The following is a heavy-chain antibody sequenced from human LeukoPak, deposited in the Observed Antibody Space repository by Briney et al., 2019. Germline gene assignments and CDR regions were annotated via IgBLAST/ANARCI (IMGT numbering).Heavy chain of an antibody. Sequence: PSETLSLTCAVYGGSFSGYYWSWIRQPPGKGLEWIGEINHSGDTNYNPSLKSRVTISVDTSKNQFSLKLSSVTAADTAVYYCARKLVLDYWGQGTLVTVSS. V-gene: IGHV4-34*01. J-gene: IGHJ4*02. CDR1: GGSFSGYY. D-gene: IGHD6-13*01. CDR3: ARKLVLDY. CDR2: INHSGDT.